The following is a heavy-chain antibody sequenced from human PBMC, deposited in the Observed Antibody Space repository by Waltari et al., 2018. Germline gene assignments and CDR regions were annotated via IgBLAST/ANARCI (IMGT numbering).Heavy chain of an antibody. V-gene: IGHV1-69*10. Sequence: QVQLVQSGAEVKKPGSSVTVSCKASGGTFSSYAISWVRQAPGQGLEWMGGIIPILGIANYAQKFQGRVTITADKSTSTAYMELSSLRSEDTAVYYCAKSLRIAVAGVDAFDIWGQGTMVTVSS. D-gene: IGHD6-19*01. J-gene: IGHJ3*02. CDR1: GGTFSSYA. CDR3: AKSLRIAVAGVDAFDI. CDR2: IIPILGIA.